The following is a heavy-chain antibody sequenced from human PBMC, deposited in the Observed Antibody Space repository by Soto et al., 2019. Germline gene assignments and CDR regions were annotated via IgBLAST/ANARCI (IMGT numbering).Heavy chain of an antibody. CDR1: GFTFSSYA. J-gene: IGHJ5*02. Sequence: SLRLSCAASGFTFSSYAMSWVRQAPGKGLEWVSAISGSGGSTYYADSVKNRFTISRDNSKNTLYLQMNSLRSDDTAVYYCARDSNPLRPLSGTNPRRLNWFDPWGQGTLVTVSS. CDR3: ARDSNPLRPLSGTNPRRLNWFDP. V-gene: IGHV3-23*01. CDR2: ISGSGGST. D-gene: IGHD1-7*01.